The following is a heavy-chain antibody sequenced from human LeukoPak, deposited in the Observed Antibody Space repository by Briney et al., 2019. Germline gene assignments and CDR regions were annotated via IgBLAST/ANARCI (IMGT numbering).Heavy chain of an antibody. Sequence: GGSLRLSCAASGFTFSSYSMNWVRQAPGKGLEWVSHISSLSATTYYADSVRGRFTISRDNAKNSLYLQMDSLRDEDTAVYYCARDRGDASRPRGRFDYWGQGTLVTVSS. CDR2: ISSLSATT. CDR3: ARDRGDASRPRGRFDY. CDR1: GFTFSSYS. J-gene: IGHJ4*02. D-gene: IGHD3-16*01. V-gene: IGHV3-48*02.